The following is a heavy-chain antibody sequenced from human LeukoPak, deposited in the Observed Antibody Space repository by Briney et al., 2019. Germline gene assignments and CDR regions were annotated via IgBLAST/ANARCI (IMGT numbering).Heavy chain of an antibody. V-gene: IGHV4-4*07. CDR1: GGSITGYF. CDR2: FYYSGST. CDR3: AREGGGERPLDY. D-gene: IGHD3-10*01. J-gene: IGHJ4*02. Sequence: SETLSLTCTVSGGSITGYFWSWIRQPAGKGLEWIGRFYYSGSTNYNPSLRSRVTMSADTSKNQFSLNPTSVTAADTAVYYCAREGGGERPLDYWGQGILITVSS.